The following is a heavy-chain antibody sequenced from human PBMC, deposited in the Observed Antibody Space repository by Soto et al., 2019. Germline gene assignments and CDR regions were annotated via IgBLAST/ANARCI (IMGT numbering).Heavy chain of an antibody. D-gene: IGHD2-2*01. J-gene: IGHJ6*02. CDR1: GGSFSGYY. Sequence: SETLSLTCAVYGGSFSGYYWSWIRQPPGKGLEWIGEINHSGSTNYNPSLKSRVTISVDTSKNQFSLKLSSVTAADTAVYYCARATKYCSSTSCNAGNYYYGMDVWGQGTTVTVSS. CDR3: ARATKYCSSTSCNAGNYYYGMDV. V-gene: IGHV4-34*01. CDR2: INHSGST.